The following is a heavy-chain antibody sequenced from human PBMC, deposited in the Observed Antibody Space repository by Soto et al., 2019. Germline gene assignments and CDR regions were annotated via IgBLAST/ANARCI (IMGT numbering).Heavy chain of an antibody. D-gene: IGHD2-2*02. CDR1: GFTFSSYA. Sequence: QVQLVESGGGVVQPGRSLRLSCAASGFTFSSYAMHWVRQAPGKGLEWVAVISYDGSNKYYADSVKGRFTISRDNSKNTLYLQMNSLRAEDTAVYYCARSTAGVLVPAAISAYYYYGMDVWGQGTTVTVSS. V-gene: IGHV3-30-3*01. CDR2: ISYDGSNK. CDR3: ARSTAGVLVPAAISAYYYYGMDV. J-gene: IGHJ6*02.